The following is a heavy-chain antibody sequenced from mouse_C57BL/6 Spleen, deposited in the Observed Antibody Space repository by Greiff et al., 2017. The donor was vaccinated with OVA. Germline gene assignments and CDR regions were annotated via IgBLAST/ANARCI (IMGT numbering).Heavy chain of an antibody. D-gene: IGHD1-1*01. CDR3: TRWGSSLDY. CDR2: IDPETGGT. Sequence: VQLQQSGAELVRPGASVTLSCKASGYTFTDYEMHWVKQTPVHGLEWIGAIDPETGGTAYNQKFKGKAILTADKSSSTAYMELRSLTSEDSAVYYCTRWGSSLDYWGQGTTLTVSS. J-gene: IGHJ2*01. CDR1: GYTFTDYE. V-gene: IGHV1-15*01.